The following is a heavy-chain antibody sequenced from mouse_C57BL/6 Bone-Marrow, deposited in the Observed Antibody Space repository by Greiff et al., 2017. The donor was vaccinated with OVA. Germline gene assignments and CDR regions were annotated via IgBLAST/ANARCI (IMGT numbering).Heavy chain of an antibody. V-gene: IGHV1-78*01. Sequence: QVQLKESDAELVKPGASVKISCKVSGYTFTDHTIHWMKPRHEQGLEWIGYIYPRDGSTKYNEKFKGKATLTADKSSSTSYMQLNSLTSEDSAVYFCARWDSTVVAPPGCAYWGQGTLVTVSA. CDR1: GYTFTDHT. CDR3: ARWDSTVVAPPGCAY. J-gene: IGHJ3*01. D-gene: IGHD1-1*01. CDR2: IYPRDGST.